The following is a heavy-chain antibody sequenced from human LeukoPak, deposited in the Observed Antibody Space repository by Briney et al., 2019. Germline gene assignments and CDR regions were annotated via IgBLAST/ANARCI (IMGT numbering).Heavy chain of an antibody. J-gene: IGHJ4*02. CDR2: IKQDGGEK. Sequence: GGSLRLSCAASGFTFSSYWMSWVRQAPGKGLEWVANIKQDGGEKYYVDSVKGRFTISRDNAKNSLYLQMNSLRAEDTAVYSSARDIRDGASYYFDYWGQGTLVTVSS. CDR1: GFTFSSYW. V-gene: IGHV3-7*01. CDR3: ARDIRDGASYYFDY. D-gene: IGHD5-24*01.